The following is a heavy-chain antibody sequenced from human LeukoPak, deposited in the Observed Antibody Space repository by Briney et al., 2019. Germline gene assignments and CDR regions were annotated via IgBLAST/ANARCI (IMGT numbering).Heavy chain of an antibody. CDR1: GDSISSSSYY. Sequence: SETLSLTCTVSGDSISSSSYYLSWIRQPPGKGLEWIGYIYYSGNTNYNPSLKSRVTISVDTSKNQFSLKLSSVTAADTAVYFCARGTYYYDSSNREDWFDPWGQGTLVTVSS. V-gene: IGHV4-61*01. CDR3: ARGTYYYDSSNREDWFDP. J-gene: IGHJ5*02. CDR2: IYYSGNT. D-gene: IGHD3-22*01.